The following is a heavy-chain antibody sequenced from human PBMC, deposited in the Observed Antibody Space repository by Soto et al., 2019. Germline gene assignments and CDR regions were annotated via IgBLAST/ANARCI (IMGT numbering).Heavy chain of an antibody. CDR3: ARGVQLGGGYYYYGMDV. D-gene: IGHD1-1*01. J-gene: IGHJ6*02. V-gene: IGHV4-4*02. CDR1: GGSISNINW. CDR2: IYHSGST. Sequence: SETLSLTCAVSGGSISNINWWTWVRQPPGKGLEWIGEIYHSGSTNYNPSLKSRVTISVDKSKNQFSLKLSSVTAADTAVYYCARGVQLGGGYYYYGMDVWGQGTTVTVSS.